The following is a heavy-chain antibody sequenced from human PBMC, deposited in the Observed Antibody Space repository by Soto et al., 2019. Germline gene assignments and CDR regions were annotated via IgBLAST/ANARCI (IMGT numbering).Heavy chain of an antibody. Sequence: SQTLSLTCAISGDSVSSNSAAWNWIRQSPSRGLEWLGRTYYRSKWYNDYAVSVKSRITINPDTSKNQFSLQLNSVTPADTAVYYCARLDPTMGYSYGPPDTNFDYWGQGTLVTVSS. CDR2: TYYRSKWYN. V-gene: IGHV6-1*01. D-gene: IGHD5-18*01. J-gene: IGHJ4*02. CDR1: GDSVSSNSAA. CDR3: ARLDPTMGYSYGPPDTNFDY.